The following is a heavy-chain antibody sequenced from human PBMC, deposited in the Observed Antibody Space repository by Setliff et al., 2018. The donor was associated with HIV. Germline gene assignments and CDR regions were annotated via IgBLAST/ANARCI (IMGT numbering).Heavy chain of an antibody. CDR3: AKRLTGPFDN. V-gene: IGHV4-34*01. D-gene: IGHD1-1*01. CDR2: VTHTRAT. Sequence: SQTLSLTCAVYGESLSGYYWSWIRQPPGKGLEWIGEVTHTRATNYNPSLKSRVTISVDTSKNQFSLNLSSVTAADTAVYYCAKRLTGPFDNWGQGTLVTVSS. CDR1: GESLSGYY. J-gene: IGHJ4*02.